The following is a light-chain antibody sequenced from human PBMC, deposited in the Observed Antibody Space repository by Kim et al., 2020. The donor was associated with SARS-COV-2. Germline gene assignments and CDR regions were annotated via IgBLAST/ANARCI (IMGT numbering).Light chain of an antibody. J-gene: IGLJ3*02. V-gene: IGLV1-44*01. CDR1: GSSLVSNF. CDR3: ATWDDSLKGVV. CDR2: TNN. Sequence: GQRVTFSCSGSGSSLVSNFVNRYQHLPGTAPKLLIYTNNPRPSGVPDRFSGSKSGTSASLAISGLQSEDEADYYCATWDDSLKGVVFGGGTQLTVL.